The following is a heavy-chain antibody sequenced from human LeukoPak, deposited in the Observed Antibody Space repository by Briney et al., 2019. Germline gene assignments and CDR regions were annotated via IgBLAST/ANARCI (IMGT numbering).Heavy chain of an antibody. D-gene: IGHD3-3*01. CDR3: ARWITIFGRAPSYGMDV. V-gene: IGHV4-59*01. J-gene: IGHJ6*02. Sequence: SETLSLTCTVSGGSTSSYYWSWIRQPPGKGLEWIGYIYYSGSTNYNPSLKSRVTISVDTSKNQFSLKLSSVTAADTAVYYCARWITIFGRAPSYGMDVWGQGTTVTVSS. CDR2: IYYSGST. CDR1: GGSTSSYY.